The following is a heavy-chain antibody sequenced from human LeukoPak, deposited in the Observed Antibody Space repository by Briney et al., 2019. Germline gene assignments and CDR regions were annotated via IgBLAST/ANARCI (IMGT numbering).Heavy chain of an antibody. Sequence: KASETLSLTCAVYGGSFSGYYWSWIRQPPGKGLEWIGEINHSGSTNYNPSLKSRVTISVDTSKNQFPLKLSSVTAADTAVYYCARSDWNGEDFDYWGQGTLVTVSS. D-gene: IGHD1-1*01. J-gene: IGHJ4*02. V-gene: IGHV4-34*01. CDR3: ARSDWNGEDFDY. CDR1: GGSFSGYY. CDR2: INHSGST.